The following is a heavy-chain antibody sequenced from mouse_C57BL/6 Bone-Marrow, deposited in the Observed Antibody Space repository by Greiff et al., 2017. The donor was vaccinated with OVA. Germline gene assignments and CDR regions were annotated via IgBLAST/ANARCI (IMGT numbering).Heavy chain of an antibody. J-gene: IGHJ2*01. CDR1: GFTFSSYA. CDR3: ARTHYVDY. Sequence: EVKVVESGGGLVKPGGSLKLSCAASGFTFSSYAMSWVRQTPEKRLEWVATISDGGSYTYYPDNVKGRFTISRDNAKNNLYLQMSHLKSEDTAMYYCARTHYVDYWGQGTTLTVSS. CDR2: ISDGGSYT. V-gene: IGHV5-4*03.